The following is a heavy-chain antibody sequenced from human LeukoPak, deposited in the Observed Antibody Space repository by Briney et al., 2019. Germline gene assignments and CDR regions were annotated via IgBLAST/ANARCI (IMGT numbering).Heavy chain of an antibody. CDR2: IIPILGIA. V-gene: IGHV1-69*04. D-gene: IGHD5-12*01. CDR3: ARAGGYSGYDFFDY. J-gene: IGHJ4*02. Sequence: SVKVSCKASGGTFSSYAISWVRQAPGQGLEWMGRIIPILGIANYAQRFQGRVTITADKSTSTAYMELSSLRSEDTAVYYCARAGGYSGYDFFDYWGQGTLVTVSS. CDR1: GGTFSSYA.